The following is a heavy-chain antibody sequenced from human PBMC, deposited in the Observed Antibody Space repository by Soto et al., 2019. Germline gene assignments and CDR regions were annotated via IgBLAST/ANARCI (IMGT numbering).Heavy chain of an antibody. J-gene: IGHJ4*02. D-gene: IGHD3-10*01. Sequence: QVQLQESGPGLVKPSQTLSLTCTVSGGSISSGGYYWSWIRQHPGKGLEWIGYIYYSGSTYYNPALKSRVTRSVDTSKNQFSLKLSSVTAADTAVYYCARGTRFGEAFDYWGQGTLVTVSS. CDR3: ARGTRFGEAFDY. CDR2: IYYSGST. CDR1: GGSISSGGYY. V-gene: IGHV4-31*03.